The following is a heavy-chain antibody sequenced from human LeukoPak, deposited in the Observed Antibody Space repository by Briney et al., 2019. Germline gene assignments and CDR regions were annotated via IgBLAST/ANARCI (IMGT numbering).Heavy chain of an antibody. CDR2: FDPEDGET. J-gene: IGHJ3*02. CDR1: GYTLTVLS. D-gene: IGHD3-10*01. V-gene: IGHV1-24*01. Sequence: GASVKVSCKVSGYTLTVLSMHWGRQAPGKGVEWMGGFDPEDGETIYAQKFQGRVTMIEDTSTDTAYMELSSLRSEDTAVYYCATGTAMVRGVLDAFDIWGQGTMVTVSS. CDR3: ATGTAMVRGVLDAFDI.